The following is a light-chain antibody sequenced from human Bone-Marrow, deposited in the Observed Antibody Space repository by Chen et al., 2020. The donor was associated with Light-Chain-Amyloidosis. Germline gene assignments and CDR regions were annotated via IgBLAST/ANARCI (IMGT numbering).Light chain of an antibody. CDR1: SSDVGGDNH. J-gene: IGLJ1*01. V-gene: IGLV2-14*01. CDR3: SSYTFTNTLV. Sequence: QSALTQPASVSGSPGQSITISCTGTSSDVGGDNHVSWYQQHPDKAPKLMIYEVTNRPSWVPDRFSGSKSDNTASLTISGLQTEDEADYFCSSYTFTNTLVVGSGTRVTGL. CDR2: EVT.